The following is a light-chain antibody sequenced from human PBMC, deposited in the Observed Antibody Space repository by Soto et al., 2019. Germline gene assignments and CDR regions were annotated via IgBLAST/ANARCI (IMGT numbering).Light chain of an antibody. V-gene: IGLV2-11*01. J-gene: IGLJ3*02. CDR1: SSDVGGYNY. Sequence: QSALTQPRSVSGSPGQSVTISCTGTSSDVGGYNYVSWYQQHPGKAPKVMIYDVSKRPSGVPDRFSGSKSGNTASLTISGLQPEEEADYYCCSYTGNYTWVFGGGTKLTVL. CDR2: DVS. CDR3: CSYTGNYTWV.